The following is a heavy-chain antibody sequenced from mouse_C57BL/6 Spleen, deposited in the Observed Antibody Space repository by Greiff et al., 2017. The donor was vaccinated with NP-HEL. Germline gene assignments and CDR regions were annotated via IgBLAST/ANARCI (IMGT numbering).Heavy chain of an antibody. CDR3: TRGMGY. CDR1: GYTFTDYE. CDR2: IDPETGGT. J-gene: IGHJ2*01. V-gene: IGHV1-15*01. Sequence: VQLQESGAELVRPGASVTLSCKASGYTFTDYEMHWVKQTPVHGLEWIGAIDPETGGTAYNQKFKGKAILTADKSSSTAYMELRSLTSEDSAVYYCTRGMGYWGQGTTLTVSS.